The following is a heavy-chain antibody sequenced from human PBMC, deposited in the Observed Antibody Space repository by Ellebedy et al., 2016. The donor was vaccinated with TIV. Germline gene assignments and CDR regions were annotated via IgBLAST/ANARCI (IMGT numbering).Heavy chain of an antibody. D-gene: IGHD2-15*01. CDR3: ARGGVVVAEVWWFDP. Sequence: ASVKVSCXASGYTFTSYYMHWVRQAPGQGLEWMGIINPSGGSTSYAQKFQERVTITRDMSTSTAYMELSSLRSEDTAVYYCARGGVVVAEVWWFDPWGQGTLVTVSS. J-gene: IGHJ5*02. CDR2: INPSGGST. CDR1: GYTFTSYY. V-gene: IGHV1-46*01.